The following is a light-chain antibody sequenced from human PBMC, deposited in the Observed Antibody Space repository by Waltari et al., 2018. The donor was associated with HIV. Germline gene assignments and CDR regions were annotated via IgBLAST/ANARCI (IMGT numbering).Light chain of an antibody. V-gene: IGLV2-23*02. J-gene: IGLJ2*01. CDR1: GSDVGSSDF. Sequence: QSALTQPASVSGSPGQSITISCTGSGSDVGSSDFVSWYRLRPDEVPTFMMYEVNKRPSGVSDRFSGSKSGNTASLTISGLQAEDEGDYYCCSYKSYGGHVVVFGGGTKLTVL. CDR3: CSYKSYGGHVVV. CDR2: EVN.